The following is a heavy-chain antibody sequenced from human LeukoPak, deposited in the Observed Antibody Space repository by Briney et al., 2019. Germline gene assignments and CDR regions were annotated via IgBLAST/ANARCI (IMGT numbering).Heavy chain of an antibody. CDR1: GFTFSSYA. CDR2: ISGSGGST. J-gene: IGHJ4*02. D-gene: IGHD3-10*01. Sequence: GGSLRLSCAASGFTFSSYAMSWVRQAPGKGLEWVSAISGSGGSTYYADSVKGRFTISRGNSKNTLYLQMNSLRAEDTAVYYCAKGSGLLWFGESALDYWGQGTLVTVSS. V-gene: IGHV3-23*01. CDR3: AKGSGLLWFGESALDY.